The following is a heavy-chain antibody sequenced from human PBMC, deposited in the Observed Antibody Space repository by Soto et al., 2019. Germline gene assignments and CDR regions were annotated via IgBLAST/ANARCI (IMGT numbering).Heavy chain of an antibody. V-gene: IGHV1-69*04. J-gene: IGHJ4*02. Sequence: SVKVSCKASGGTFSSYTISWVRQAPGQGLEWMGRIIPILGIANYAQKFQGRVTITADKSTSTAYMELSSLRSEDTAVYYCARDLVYCSGGSCLSRTPPPAYWGQGTLVTVSS. CDR1: GGTFSSYT. CDR3: ARDLVYCSGGSCLSRTPPPAY. D-gene: IGHD2-15*01. CDR2: IIPILGIA.